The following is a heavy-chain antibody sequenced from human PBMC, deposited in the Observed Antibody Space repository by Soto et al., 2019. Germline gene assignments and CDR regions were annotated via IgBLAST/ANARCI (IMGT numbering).Heavy chain of an antibody. CDR1: GFNFRNYA. J-gene: IGHJ4*02. Sequence: EVQLLESGGGLVQPGGSLRLSCAASGFNFRNYARTWVRQAPGKGLEWVSGISGSGGSTYYADSVKGRFSISRDSSKNKLYWQLNSLRAEDTALYYWAQEVRLGVPCYFDSWGQGTLVTVSS. V-gene: IGHV3-23*01. D-gene: IGHD3-10*01. CDR2: ISGSGGST. CDR3: AQEVRLGVPCYFDS.